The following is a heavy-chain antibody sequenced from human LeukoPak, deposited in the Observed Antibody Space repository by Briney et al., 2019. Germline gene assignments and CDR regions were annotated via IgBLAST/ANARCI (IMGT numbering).Heavy chain of an antibody. D-gene: IGHD1-26*01. J-gene: IGHJ4*02. CDR2: INAGNGNT. Sequence: MGWINAGNGNTKYSQKFQGRVTITRDTSASTAYMELSSLRSEDTAVYYCARDPSYSGSLDYWGQGTLVTVSS. CDR3: ARDPSYSGSLDY. V-gene: IGHV1-3*01.